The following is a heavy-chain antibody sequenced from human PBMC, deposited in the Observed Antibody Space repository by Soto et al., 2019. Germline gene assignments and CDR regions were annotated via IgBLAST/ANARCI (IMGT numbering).Heavy chain of an antibody. CDR3: ARGRGYSYGYSDY. V-gene: IGHV1-8*01. CDR2: VNPNSGNT. J-gene: IGHJ4*02. D-gene: IGHD5-18*01. Sequence: ASVKVSCKASGYTFTNYDINWVRQATGQGLEWMGWVNPNSGNTGYAQKFQGRVTMTRNTSISTAYMELSRLRSEDTAVYYCARGRGYSYGYSDYWGQGTLVTV. CDR1: GYTFTNYD.